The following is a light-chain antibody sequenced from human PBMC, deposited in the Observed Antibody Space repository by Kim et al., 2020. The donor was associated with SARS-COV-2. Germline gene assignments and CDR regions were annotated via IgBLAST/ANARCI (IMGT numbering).Light chain of an antibody. CDR1: QDISNY. J-gene: IGKJ1*01. Sequence: ATVKDRVTHTCRAGQDISNYVARFQLKPGNTRKLLIYASSALQPEVPTRFSGSRSGTDFTHTVTSMQREDGATYCCQKCESAPWTFGQGTKVE. V-gene: IGKV1-27*01. CDR3: QKCESAPWT. CDR2: ASS.